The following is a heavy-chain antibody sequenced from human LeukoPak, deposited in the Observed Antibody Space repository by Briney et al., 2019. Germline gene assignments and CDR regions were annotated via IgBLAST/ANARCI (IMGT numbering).Heavy chain of an antibody. CDR1: GFTFSSYG. V-gene: IGHV3-33*01. D-gene: IGHD5-18*01. J-gene: IGHJ6*02. CDR3: ARDQDVEYTAMVRYYGMDV. CDR2: IWYDGSNK. Sequence: PGGSLRLSCAASGFTFSSYGMHWVRQAPGEGLEWVAVIWYDGSNKYYADSVKGRFTISRDNSKNTLYLQMNSLRAEDTAVYYCARDQDVEYTAMVRYYGMDVWGQGTTVTVSS.